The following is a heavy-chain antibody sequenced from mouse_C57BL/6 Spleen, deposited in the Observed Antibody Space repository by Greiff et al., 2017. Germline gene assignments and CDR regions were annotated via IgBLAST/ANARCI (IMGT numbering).Heavy chain of an antibody. J-gene: IGHJ1*03. D-gene: IGHD2-3*01. CDR1: GYTFTSYW. Sequence: VKLQQPGAELVKPGASVKLSCKASGYTFTSYWMHWVKQRPGQGLEWIGMIHPNSGSTNYNEKFKSKATLTVDKSSSTAYMQLSSLTSEDSSVYYCARKVTLYFDVWGTGTTVTVSS. CDR2: IHPNSGST. V-gene: IGHV1-64*01. CDR3: ARKVTLYFDV.